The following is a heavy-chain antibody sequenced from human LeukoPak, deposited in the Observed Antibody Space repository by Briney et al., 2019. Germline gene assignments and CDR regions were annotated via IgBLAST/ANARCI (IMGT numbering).Heavy chain of an antibody. V-gene: IGHV4-39*01. CDR3: ARHVRFLEWLSSYYFDY. J-gene: IGHJ4*02. D-gene: IGHD3-3*01. Sequence: SETLSLTRTVSGGSISSSSYYWGWIRQPPGKGLEWIGSIYYSGSTYYNPSLKSRVTISVDTSKSQFSLRLTSVTAADTAVYYCARHVRFLEWLSSYYFDYWGQGTLVTVSS. CDR2: IYYSGST. CDR1: GGSISSSSYY.